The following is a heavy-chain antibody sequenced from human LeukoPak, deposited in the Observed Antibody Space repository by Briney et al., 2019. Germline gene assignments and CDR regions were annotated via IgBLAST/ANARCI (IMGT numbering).Heavy chain of an antibody. V-gene: IGHV3-53*01. CDR3: ARGPDVDGYIHTPFDY. D-gene: IGHD5-24*01. CDR1: GFTISRHY. Sequence: PGGSLRLSCAASGFTISRHYMSWVRQAPGKGLEWVALSYSGGSTYYADSVEGRFTISRDNSKSMLFLQMNSLRADDTAVYYCARGPDVDGYIHTPFDYWGQGALVTVFS. CDR2: SYSGGST. J-gene: IGHJ4*02.